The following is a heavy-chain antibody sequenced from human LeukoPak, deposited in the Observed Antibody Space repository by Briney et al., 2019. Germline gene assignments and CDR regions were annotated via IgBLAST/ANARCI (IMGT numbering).Heavy chain of an antibody. D-gene: IGHD4/OR15-4a*01. Sequence: PSETLSLTCNVSDASINSILYYWGWIRQPPGKGLEWIGNIFHDGSTYFNPSLKSRVSLSVDTSKRYFSLKLTSVTAADTSVYYCARHVLSNRSFDTWGQGTLVSVSS. CDR1: DASINSILYY. V-gene: IGHV4-39*01. CDR2: IFHDGST. J-gene: IGHJ5*02. CDR3: ARHVLSNRSFDT.